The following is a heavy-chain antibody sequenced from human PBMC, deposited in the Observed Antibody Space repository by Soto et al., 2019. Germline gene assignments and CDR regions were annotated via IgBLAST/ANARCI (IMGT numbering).Heavy chain of an antibody. J-gene: IGHJ5*02. CDR2: MFYFGNT. Sequence: SETLSLTCTVSGGSISNYYWSWIRQPPGKGLEWIGYMFYFGNTNYNPSLKSRVTISVDTSKNQFSLKLSSVTAADTAVYYCARLKQDYAVAWGQGTLVTVSS. CDR3: ARLKQDYAVA. D-gene: IGHD3-16*01. CDR1: GGSISNYY. V-gene: IGHV4-59*08.